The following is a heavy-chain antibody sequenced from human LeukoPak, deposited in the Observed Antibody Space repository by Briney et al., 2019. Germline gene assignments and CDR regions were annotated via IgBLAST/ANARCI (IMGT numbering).Heavy chain of an antibody. Sequence: GGSLRLSCAASGFTFSSYALSWVRQAPGKGLEWVSLISGSSLTTDYADSVKGRFTISRDNSKNTLSLQMNSLNADDTAVYYCAKHLRTSVWFFDSWGQGILVTVSS. V-gene: IGHV3-23*01. D-gene: IGHD6-19*01. CDR1: GFTFSSYA. CDR2: ISGSSLTT. J-gene: IGHJ4*02. CDR3: AKHLRTSVWFFDS.